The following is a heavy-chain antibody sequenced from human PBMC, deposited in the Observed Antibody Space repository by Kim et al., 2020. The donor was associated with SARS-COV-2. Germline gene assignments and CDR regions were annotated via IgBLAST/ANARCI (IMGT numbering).Heavy chain of an antibody. J-gene: IGHJ6*01. Sequence: SETLSLTCTVSGGSVSSGSYYWSWIRQPPGKGLKWIGYIYYSGSTNYTPSLKIRFTIPVDTSTTHFSLNLSSLTAAATPGYYSAKGAGKYSYDISVFYY. V-gene: IGHV4-61*01. CDR1: GGSVSSGSYY. CDR3: AKGAGKYSYDISVFYY. D-gene: IGHD3-22*01. CDR2: IYYSGST.